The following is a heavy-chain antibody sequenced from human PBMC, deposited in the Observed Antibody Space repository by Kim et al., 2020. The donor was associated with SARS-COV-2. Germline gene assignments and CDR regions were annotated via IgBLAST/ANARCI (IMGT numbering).Heavy chain of an antibody. Sequence: SETLSLTCTVSGGSISSYYWSWIRQPPGKGLEWIGYIYYSGSTNYNPSLKSRVTISVDTSKNQFSLKLSSVTAADTAVYYCARVKGGYSYGYWYYFDYWGQGTLVTVSS. D-gene: IGHD5-18*01. CDR2: IYYSGST. CDR1: GGSISSYY. V-gene: IGHV4-59*01. J-gene: IGHJ4*02. CDR3: ARVKGGYSYGYWYYFDY.